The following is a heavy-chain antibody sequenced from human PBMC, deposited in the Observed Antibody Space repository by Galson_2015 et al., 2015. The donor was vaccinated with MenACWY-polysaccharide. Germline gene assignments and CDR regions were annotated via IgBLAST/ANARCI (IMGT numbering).Heavy chain of an antibody. CDR3: AGGSGEYQLTPLYGMDV. D-gene: IGHD2-2*01. V-gene: IGHV3-13*01. CDR1: GFTFSSYD. Sequence: SLRLSCAASGFTFSSYDMHWVRQATGKGLEWVSAIGTAVDTYYPGSVMGRFTISRENAKNSLYLQMNSLRGGDKAVYYCAGGSGEYQLTPLYGMDVWGQGTTVTVSS. J-gene: IGHJ6*02. CDR2: IGTAVDT.